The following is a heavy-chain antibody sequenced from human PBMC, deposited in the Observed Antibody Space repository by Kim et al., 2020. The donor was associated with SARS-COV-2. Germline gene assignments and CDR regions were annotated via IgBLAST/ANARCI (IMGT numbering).Heavy chain of an antibody. J-gene: IGHJ6*02. CDR1: GGSFSGYY. CDR2: INHSGST. V-gene: IGHV4-34*01. CDR3: ARVLGRHIVVVNPYYYFGMDV. Sequence: SETLSLTCAVYGGSFSGYYWSWIRQPPGKGLEWIGEINHSGSTNYNPSLKSRVPISVDTSKNQFSLKLSSVTAADTAVYYCARVLGRHIVVVNPYYYFGMDVWGQGTTVTVSS. D-gene: IGHD2-21*01.